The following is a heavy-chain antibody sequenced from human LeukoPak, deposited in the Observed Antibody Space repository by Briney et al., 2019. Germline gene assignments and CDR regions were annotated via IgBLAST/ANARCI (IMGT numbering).Heavy chain of an antibody. J-gene: IGHJ6*04. CDR1: GGTFSSYA. Sequence: SVKVSCKASGGTFSSYAISWVRRAPGQGLGWMGGIIPIFGTANYAQKFQGRVTITADESTSTAYMELSSLRSEDTTVYYCARVPPATAHYYYYGMDVWGKGTTVTVSS. V-gene: IGHV1-69*13. D-gene: IGHD2-2*01. CDR3: ARVPPATAHYYYYGMDV. CDR2: IIPIFGTA.